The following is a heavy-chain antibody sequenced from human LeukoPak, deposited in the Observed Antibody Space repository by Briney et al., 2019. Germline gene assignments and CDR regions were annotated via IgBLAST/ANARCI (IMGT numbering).Heavy chain of an antibody. CDR1: GFTFSSYA. Sequence: GGSLRLSCAASGFTFSSYAMSWVRQAPGKGLEWVSAISGSGGSTYYADSVKGRFTISRDNSKNTLYLQMNSLRAEDTAVYYWAKDRSSRRPSVSSGYSLGSFDYWSQGTLVTVSS. CDR2: ISGSGGST. CDR3: AKDRSSRRPSVSSGYSLGSFDY. V-gene: IGHV3-23*01. J-gene: IGHJ4*02. D-gene: IGHD3-22*01.